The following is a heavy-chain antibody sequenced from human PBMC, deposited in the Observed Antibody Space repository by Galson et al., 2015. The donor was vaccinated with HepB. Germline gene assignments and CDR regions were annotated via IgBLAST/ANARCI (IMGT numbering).Heavy chain of an antibody. CDR3: AREWRWLQTYYFEY. Sequence: LSLTCTVSGGSISSSSYYWSWIRQPAGKGLEWIGRIYASGSTNYNPSLKSRVTMSVDTSKNQFSLRLSSVTAADTAVYYCAREWRWLQTYYFEYWGQGTLVTVSS. CDR2: IYASGST. V-gene: IGHV4-61*02. J-gene: IGHJ4*02. D-gene: IGHD5-24*01. CDR1: GGSISSSSYY.